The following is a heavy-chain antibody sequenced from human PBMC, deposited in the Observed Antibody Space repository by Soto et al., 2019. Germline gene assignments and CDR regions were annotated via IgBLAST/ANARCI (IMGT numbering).Heavy chain of an antibody. D-gene: IGHD5-18*01. V-gene: IGHV3-30-3*01. J-gene: IGHJ4*02. CDR2: ISYDGSNK. CDR3: ARSYIQLWSLPDY. Sequence: QVPLVESGGGVVQPGRSLRLSCAASGFTFSSYAMHWVRQAPGKGLEWVAVISYDGSNKYYADSVKGRFTISRDNSKNTLYLQMNSLRAEDTAVYYCARSYIQLWSLPDYWGQGTLVTVSS. CDR1: GFTFSSYA.